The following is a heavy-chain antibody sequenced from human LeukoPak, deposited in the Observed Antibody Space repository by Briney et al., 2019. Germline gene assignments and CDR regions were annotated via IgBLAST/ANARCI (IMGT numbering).Heavy chain of an antibody. V-gene: IGHV3-33*06. D-gene: IGHD3-10*01. J-gene: IGHJ4*02. CDR1: GFTFTSYG. CDR3: AKYFARGVDYTTSLDY. Sequence: RGSLRLSCAASGFTFTSYGMHWVRQAPGKGLEWVAVIWSDGTNKYYADSVKGRFAIPRDDSKNMVYLQMNSLRVEDTAVYYCAKYFARGVDYTTSLDYWGQGTLVTVSS. CDR2: IWSDGTNK.